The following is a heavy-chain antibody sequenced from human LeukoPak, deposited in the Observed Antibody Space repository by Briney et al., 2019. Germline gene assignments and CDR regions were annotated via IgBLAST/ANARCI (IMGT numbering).Heavy chain of an antibody. CDR2: IYYSGST. D-gene: IGHD1-14*01. V-gene: IGHV4-59*01. Sequence: SETLSLTCTVSGGSISSYYWSWIWQPPGRGLEWIGYIYYSGSTNYNPSLKSRVTISVDTSKNQFSLKLSSVTAADTAVYYCAREYKGGTGIAFDIWGQGTMVTVSS. J-gene: IGHJ3*02. CDR3: AREYKGGTGIAFDI. CDR1: GGSISSYY.